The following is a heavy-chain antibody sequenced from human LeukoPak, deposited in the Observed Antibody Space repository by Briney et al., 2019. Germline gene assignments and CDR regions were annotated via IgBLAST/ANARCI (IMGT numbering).Heavy chain of an antibody. J-gene: IGHJ6*03. Sequence: SETLSLTCAVSGGSISSSNWWSWVRQPPGKGLEWIGEIYHSGSTNYNPSLKSRVTISVDTSKNQFSLKLSSVTAADTAVYYCARTIRDSSGYYYYYYYMDVWGKGTTVTISS. CDR3: ARTIRDSSGYYYYYYYMDV. D-gene: IGHD3-22*01. CDR2: IYHSGST. CDR1: GGSISSSNW. V-gene: IGHV4-4*02.